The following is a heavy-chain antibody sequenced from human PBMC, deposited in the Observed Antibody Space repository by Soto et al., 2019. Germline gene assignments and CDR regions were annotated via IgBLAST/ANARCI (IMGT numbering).Heavy chain of an antibody. V-gene: IGHV3-23*01. D-gene: IGHD4-17*01. CDR1: GFTFSSYA. J-gene: IGHJ4*02. Sequence: PGGSLRLSCAASGFTFSSYAMNWVRQAPRKGLEWVSVISTNGVTTFYADSVKGRFTISRDNSKNTLYLQMNSLRAEDTAVYYYANSPRGTIHYWGQGTLVTVSS. CDR3: ANSPRGTIHY. CDR2: ISTNGVTT.